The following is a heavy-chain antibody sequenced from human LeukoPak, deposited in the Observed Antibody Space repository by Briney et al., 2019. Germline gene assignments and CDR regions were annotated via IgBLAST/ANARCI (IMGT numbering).Heavy chain of an antibody. J-gene: IGHJ6*03. CDR1: GYTFTSYD. CDR2: MNPNSGNT. V-gene: IGHV1-8*01. CDR3: ARGDSSGYYSPYYYYMDV. D-gene: IGHD3-22*01. Sequence: ASVKVSCKASGYTFTSYDISWVRQATGQGLEWMGWMNPNSGNTGYAQKFQGRVTTTRNTSISTAYMELSSLRSEDTAVYYCARGDSSGYYSPYYYYMDVWGKGTTVTVSS.